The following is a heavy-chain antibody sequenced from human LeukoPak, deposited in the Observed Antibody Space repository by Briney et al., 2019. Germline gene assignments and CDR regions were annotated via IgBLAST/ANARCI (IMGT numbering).Heavy chain of an antibody. V-gene: IGHV4-34*01. D-gene: IGHD2-2*02. CDR2: INHSGST. J-gene: IGHJ6*02. CDR1: GGSFSGYY. Sequence: SETLSLTCAVYGGSFSGYYWSWIRQPPGKGLEWIGEINHSGSTNYNPSLKSRVTISVDTSKNQFSLKLSSVTAADTAVYYCARGPGYCSSTSCYTEMDYYYGMDVWGQGTTVTVSS. CDR3: ARGPGYCSSTSCYTEMDYYYGMDV.